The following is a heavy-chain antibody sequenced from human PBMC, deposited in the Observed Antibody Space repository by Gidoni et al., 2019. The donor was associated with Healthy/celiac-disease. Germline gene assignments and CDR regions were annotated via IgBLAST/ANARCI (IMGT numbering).Heavy chain of an antibody. CDR1: CGSISSSRYY. V-gene: IGHV4-39*01. D-gene: IGHD4-17*01. J-gene: IGHJ5*02. Sequence: QLQLQESGPGLVKPSETLSLTCTGSCGSISSSRYYCAWIRQPQGTGLEWIGSIYYSGCPYYNPSLKSRVTISVDTSKNQFSLKLSSVTAADTAVYYCARLDYGDNNWFDPWGQGTLVTVSS. CDR3: ARLDYGDNNWFDP. CDR2: IYYSGCP.